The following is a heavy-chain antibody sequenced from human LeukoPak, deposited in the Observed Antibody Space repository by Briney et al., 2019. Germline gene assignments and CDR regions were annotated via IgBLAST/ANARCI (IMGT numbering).Heavy chain of an antibody. Sequence: KPSETLSLTCTVSGGSISSYYWSWIRQPPGKGLESIGYIYYSGSTNYNPSLKSRVTISVDTSKNQFSLKLSSVTAADTAVYYCARGFYYYDSSGYTYYFDYWGQGTLVTVSS. J-gene: IGHJ4*02. CDR2: IYYSGST. D-gene: IGHD3-22*01. V-gene: IGHV4-59*01. CDR1: GGSISSYY. CDR3: ARGFYYYDSSGYTYYFDY.